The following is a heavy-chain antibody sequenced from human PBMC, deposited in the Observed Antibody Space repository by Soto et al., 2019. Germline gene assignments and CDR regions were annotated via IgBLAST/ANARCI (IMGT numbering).Heavy chain of an antibody. CDR1: GASISGFY. Sequence: SEALSLTCTVSGASISGFYWSWIRKSAGKGLEWIGRIYATGTTDYNPSLKSRVMMSVDTSKKQFSLKLRSVTAADTAVYYCVRDGTKTLRDWFDPWGQGISVTVSS. V-gene: IGHV4-4*07. CDR3: VRDGTKTLRDWFDP. J-gene: IGHJ5*02. D-gene: IGHD1-1*01. CDR2: IYATGTT.